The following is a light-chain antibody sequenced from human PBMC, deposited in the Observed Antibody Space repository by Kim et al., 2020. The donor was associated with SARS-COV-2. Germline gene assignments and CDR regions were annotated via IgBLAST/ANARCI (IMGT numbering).Light chain of an antibody. CDR2: DVT. Sequence: PGQSCTISCTGASNNIGFYNYVSWYQHHPGRAPKLFIYDVTKRPSGVPDRFSGSKSGNTASLTVSGLQSEDEADYYCCSYAGDYVIFGGGTQLTVL. J-gene: IGLJ2*01. V-gene: IGLV2-11*01. CDR3: CSYAGDYVI. CDR1: SNNIGFYNY.